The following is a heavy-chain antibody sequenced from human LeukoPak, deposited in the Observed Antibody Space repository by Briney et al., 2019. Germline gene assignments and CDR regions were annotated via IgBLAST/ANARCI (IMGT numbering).Heavy chain of an antibody. J-gene: IGHJ4*02. CDR3: ARSVAATSHFDN. CDR1: GGSISSGSYY. CDR2: IYTSGST. V-gene: IGHV4-61*02. D-gene: IGHD2-15*01. Sequence: SETLSLXCTVSGGSISSGSYYWSWIRQPAGKGLEWIGRIYTSGSTNYNPSLKSRVTISVDTSKNQFSLKLNSVTAADTAVYYCARSVAATSHFDNWGQGTLVTVSS.